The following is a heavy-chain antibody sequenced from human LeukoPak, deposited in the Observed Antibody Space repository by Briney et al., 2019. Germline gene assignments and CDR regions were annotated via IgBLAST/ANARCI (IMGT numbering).Heavy chain of an antibody. CDR2: ISSSSSYI. V-gene: IGHV3-21*01. CDR1: GFTFSSYS. Sequence: PGGSLRLSCAASGFTFSSYSMNWVRQAPGKGLEWVSSISSSSSYIYYADSVKGRFTISRDNAKNSLYLQMNSLRAEDTAVYYCARIQQYSSSWYRPVDAFDIWGQGTMVTVSS. J-gene: IGHJ3*02. CDR3: ARIQQYSSSWYRPVDAFDI. D-gene: IGHD6-13*01.